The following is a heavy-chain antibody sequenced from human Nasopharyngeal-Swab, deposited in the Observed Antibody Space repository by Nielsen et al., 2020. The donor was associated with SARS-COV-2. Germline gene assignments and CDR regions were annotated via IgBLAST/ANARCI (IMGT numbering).Heavy chain of an antibody. CDR2: IKQDGSEK. V-gene: IGHV3-7*01. Sequence: GESLKISCAASGFPFSSYWMSWVRQAPGKGLEWVANIKQDGSEKYYVDSVKGRFTISRDNAKNSLYLQMNSLRAEDTAVYYCAREGRSGYYYYYYYGMDVWGQGTTVTVSS. CDR3: AREGRSGYYYYYYYGMDV. D-gene: IGHD3-22*01. CDR1: GFPFSSYW. J-gene: IGHJ6*02.